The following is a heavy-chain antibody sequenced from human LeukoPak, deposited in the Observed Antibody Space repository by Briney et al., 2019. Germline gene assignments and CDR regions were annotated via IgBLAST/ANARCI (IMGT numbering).Heavy chain of an antibody. CDR1: GFTFTNFA. D-gene: IGHD3-22*01. V-gene: IGHV3-30-3*01. CDR3: ATSYDTSAFTDY. J-gene: IGHJ4*02. CDR2: ISYDGNSE. Sequence: PGGSLRLSCAASGFTFTNFAMHWVRQAPGKGLEWVAAISYDGNSEYYADSVKGRFTISRDNFKNTLFLQMNSLRPEDTAMYYCATSYDTSAFTDYWGQGALVTVSS.